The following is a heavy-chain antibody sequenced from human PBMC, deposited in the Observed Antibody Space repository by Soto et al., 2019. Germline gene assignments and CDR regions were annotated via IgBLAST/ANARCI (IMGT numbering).Heavy chain of an antibody. CDR3: ARDNGYSYGYFDY. D-gene: IGHD5-18*01. Sequence: PSETLSLTCTVSGGSVSGYYWSWIRQPPGKGLEWIAYIHYTGSTNYNPALKSRATISVDTSKNQFSLRLSSVTAADTAVYYCARDNGYSYGYFDYWGQGTLVTVSS. V-gene: IGHV4-59*02. J-gene: IGHJ4*02. CDR2: IHYTGST. CDR1: GGSVSGYY.